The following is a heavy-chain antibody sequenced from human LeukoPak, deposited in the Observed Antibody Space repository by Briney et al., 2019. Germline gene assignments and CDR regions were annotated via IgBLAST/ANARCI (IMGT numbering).Heavy chain of an antibody. CDR2: IYYSGST. J-gene: IGHJ4*02. V-gene: IGHV4-59*01. CDR1: GGSISSGY. Sequence: SEALSLTCTVSGGSISSGYWSWIRQPPGKGLEWIGYIYYSGSTNYNPSLKSRVTISVDTSKNQFSLKLSSVTAADTAVYYCARDRGYGDTLDYWGQGTLVTVSS. D-gene: IGHD4-17*01. CDR3: ARDRGYGDTLDY.